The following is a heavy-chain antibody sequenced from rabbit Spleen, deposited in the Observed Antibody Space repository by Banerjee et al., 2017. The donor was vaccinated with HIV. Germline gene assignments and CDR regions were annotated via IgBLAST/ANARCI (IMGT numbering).Heavy chain of an antibody. D-gene: IGHD1-1*01. V-gene: IGHV1S45*01. CDR2: INTATGKP. J-gene: IGHJ4*01. Sequence: QEELEESGRGLVKPEGSLTLTCKASGFSFSDRDVMCWVRQAPGKGLEWIACINTATGKPVYATWAKGRFTISTTSSTTVTLQMTSLTAADTATYFCARDLAGAIGWNFYLWGQGTLVTVS. CDR3: ARDLAGAIGWNFYL. CDR1: GFSFSDRDV.